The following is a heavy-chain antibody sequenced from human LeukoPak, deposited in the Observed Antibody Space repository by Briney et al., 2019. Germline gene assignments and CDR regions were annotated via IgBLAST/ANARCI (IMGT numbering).Heavy chain of an antibody. V-gene: IGHV1-69*05. CDR1: GGTFSSYA. CDR3: ASSPESVRGVIYFDY. CDR2: IIPIFGSA. Sequence: SVKVSCKASGGTFSSYAISWVRQAPGQGLEWMGGIIPIFGSANYAQKFQGRVTITTDESTSTAYMELSSLRSEDTAVYYCASSPESVRGVIYFDYWGQGTLVTVSS. D-gene: IGHD3-10*02. J-gene: IGHJ4*02.